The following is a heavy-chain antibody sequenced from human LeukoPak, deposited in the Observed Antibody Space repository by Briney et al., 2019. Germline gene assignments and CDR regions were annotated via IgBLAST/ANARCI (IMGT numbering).Heavy chain of an antibody. D-gene: IGHD5-24*01. CDR2: IYYSGST. CDR3: ARALPQMATISNLFDY. J-gene: IGHJ4*02. V-gene: IGHV4-59*01. CDR1: GGSISSYY. Sequence: SETLSLTCTVSGGSISSYYWSWIQQPPGKGLEWIGYIYYSGSTNYNPSLKSRVTISVDTSKNQFSLKLSSVTAADTAVYYCARALPQMATISNLFDYWGQGTLVTVSS.